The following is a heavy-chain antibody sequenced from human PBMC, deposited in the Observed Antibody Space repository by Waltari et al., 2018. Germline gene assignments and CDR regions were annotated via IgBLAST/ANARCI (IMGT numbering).Heavy chain of an antibody. J-gene: IGHJ2*01. CDR3: ARVPPSGYVIWYFDL. Sequence: EVQLVESGGGLVQPGGSLRLSCAASGFTFSSYWMHWVRQAPGKGLVWVSRIKREGSSTSYADSVKGRFTIARDNAKNTLYLQMNSLRAEDTAVYYCARVPPSGYVIWYFDLWGRGTLVTVSS. V-gene: IGHV3-74*01. D-gene: IGHD5-12*01. CDR1: GFTFSSYW. CDR2: IKREGSST.